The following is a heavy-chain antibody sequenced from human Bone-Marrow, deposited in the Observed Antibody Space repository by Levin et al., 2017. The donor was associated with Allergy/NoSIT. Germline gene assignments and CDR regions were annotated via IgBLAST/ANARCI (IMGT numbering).Heavy chain of an antibody. J-gene: IGHJ4*02. V-gene: IGHV3-43*01. D-gene: IGHD6-19*01. CDR2: ISWDGGST. CDR3: AKDISGVAVAGTPFDY. CDR1: GFTFDDYT. Sequence: PGGSLRLSCAASGFTFDDYTMHWVRQAPGKGLEWVSLISWDGGSTYYADSVKGRFTISRDNSKNSLYLQMNSLRTEDTALYYCAKDISGVAVAGTPFDYWGQGTLVTVSS.